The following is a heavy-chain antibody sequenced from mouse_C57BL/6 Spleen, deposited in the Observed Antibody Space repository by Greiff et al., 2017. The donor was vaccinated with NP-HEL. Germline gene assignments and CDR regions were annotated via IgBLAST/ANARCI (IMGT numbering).Heavy chain of an antibody. CDR2: IDPSDSYT. CDR3: AKGLTTVVVDY. CDR1: GYTFTSYW. V-gene: IGHV1-50*01. D-gene: IGHD1-1*01. J-gene: IGHJ2*01. Sequence: QVQLQQPGAELVKPGASVKLSCKASGYTFTSYWMQWVKQRPGQGLEWIGEIDPSDSYTNYNQKFKGKATLTVDKYSSTAYMQLSSLTSEDSAVYYCAKGLTTVVVDYWGQGTTLTVSS.